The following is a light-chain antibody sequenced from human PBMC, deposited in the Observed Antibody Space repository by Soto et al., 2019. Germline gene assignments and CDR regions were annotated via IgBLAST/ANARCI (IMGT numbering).Light chain of an antibody. V-gene: IGKV3-15*01. CDR2: GAS. J-gene: IGKJ1*01. Sequence: EIVMTQSPATLSLSPGERATLSCRASQTVSINLAWYQQILGQAPRLLIYGASTRATGIPDRFSGSGSGTEFTLSISSLQSEDLAVYYCQQYNNWPRTFGQGTTVEIK. CDR3: QQYNNWPRT. CDR1: QTVSIN.